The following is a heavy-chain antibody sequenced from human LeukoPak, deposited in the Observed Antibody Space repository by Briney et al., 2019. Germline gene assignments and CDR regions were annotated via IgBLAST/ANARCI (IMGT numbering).Heavy chain of an antibody. CDR1: GFTFSMSD. J-gene: IGHJ3*02. CDR3: AKTLRDLSGGAFDI. V-gene: IGHV3-48*01. CDR2: MSNRGMTI. D-gene: IGHD4-17*01. Sequence: PGGSLRLSCAASGFTFSMSDMTWVRRAPGKGLESSSFMSNRGMTIYYADSVKGRFTISRDNSKNTLYLQMSSLRAEDTAVYYCAKTLRDLSGGAFDIWGQGTMVTVSS.